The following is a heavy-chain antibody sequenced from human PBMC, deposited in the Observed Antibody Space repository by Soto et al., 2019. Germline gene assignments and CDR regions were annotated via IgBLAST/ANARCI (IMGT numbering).Heavy chain of an antibody. Sequence: QVTLKESGPVLVNPTETLTLTCTVSGFSLSNAGMGVSWIRQPPGKALERLAHIFSNDERRFSTSLKNRLTISKDTFNSQVVLIMTNMDPVDTATYYCAQTEDGGRSRTPAGWFDAWGQGTLVTVSS. J-gene: IGHJ5*02. CDR2: IFSNDER. V-gene: IGHV2-26*01. CDR1: GFSLSNAGMG. D-gene: IGHD2-15*01. CDR3: AQTEDGGRSRTPAGWFDA.